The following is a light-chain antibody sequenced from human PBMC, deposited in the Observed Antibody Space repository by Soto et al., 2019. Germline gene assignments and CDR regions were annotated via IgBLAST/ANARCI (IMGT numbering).Light chain of an antibody. Sequence: QSVLTQPPSVSGAPGQRVTISCTGSSSNIGAGYDVHWYQQLPRRAPKLLINGNTNRPSGVPDRFSGSKSGTSASLAITGLQAENEADYFCKSHDSSLTTYVVGTGTKLTVL. CDR2: GNT. CDR3: KSHDSSLTTYV. J-gene: IGLJ1*01. V-gene: IGLV1-40*01. CDR1: SSNIGAGYD.